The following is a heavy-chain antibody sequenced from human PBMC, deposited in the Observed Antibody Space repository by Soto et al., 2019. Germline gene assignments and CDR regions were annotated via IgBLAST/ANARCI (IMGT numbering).Heavy chain of an antibody. Sequence: EVQLLESGGGLVQPGGSLRLSCAVSGFTFSSHAMSWVRQAPGKGLECVSSITGSGDSTYYADSVKGRFTISRDKSKSTLYRQMKSLRAEDTAVYYCAKDLQFSGLLSVQTFDYWGQGTQVTVSS. D-gene: IGHD6-19*01. CDR3: AKDLQFSGLLSVQTFDY. CDR1: GFTFSSHA. J-gene: IGHJ4*02. CDR2: ITGSGDST. V-gene: IGHV3-23*01.